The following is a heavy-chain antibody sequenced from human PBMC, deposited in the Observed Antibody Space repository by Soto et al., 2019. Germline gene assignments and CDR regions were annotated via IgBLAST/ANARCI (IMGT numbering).Heavy chain of an antibody. D-gene: IGHD1-26*01. CDR2: IVVGSGNT. CDR3: AADSPGSIEWELTSHYYYGMDV. CDR1: GFTFTSSA. V-gene: IGHV1-58*01. Sequence: ASVKVSCKASGFTFTSSAVQWVRQARGQRLEWIGWIVVGSGNTNYAQKFQERVTITRDMSTSTAYMELSSLRSEDTAVYYCAADSPGSIEWELTSHYYYGMDVWGQGTTVTVSS. J-gene: IGHJ6*02.